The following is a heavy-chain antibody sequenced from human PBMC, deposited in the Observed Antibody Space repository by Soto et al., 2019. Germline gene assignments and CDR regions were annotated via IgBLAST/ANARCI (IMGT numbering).Heavy chain of an antibody. J-gene: IGHJ4*02. Sequence: EIQLLESGGGLVQPGGSLRLSCAASGFTFSTYAMTWVRQAPGRGLERVSSISGRGGTTYYAASVKGRFTISRDNSKNKLFLQMNSLRADDTAVYYCAKAGQWLPYYFDYWGQGILVTVSS. D-gene: IGHD6-19*01. CDR3: AKAGQWLPYYFDY. CDR2: ISGRGGTT. V-gene: IGHV3-23*01. CDR1: GFTFSTYA.